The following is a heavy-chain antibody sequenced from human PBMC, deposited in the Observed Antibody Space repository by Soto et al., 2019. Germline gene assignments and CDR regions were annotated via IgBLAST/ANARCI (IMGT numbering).Heavy chain of an antibody. V-gene: IGHV3-33*01. CDR1: GFTFSSYG. CDR2: IWYDGSNK. Sequence: QVQLVESGGGVVQPGRSLRLSCAASGFTFSSYGMHWVRQAPGKGLEWVAVIWYDGSNKYYADSVKGRFTISRDNSKNTLCLQMNSLRAEDTAVYYCARDGLGIAAAWGFDYWGQGTLVTVSS. CDR3: ARDGLGIAAAWGFDY. J-gene: IGHJ4*02. D-gene: IGHD6-13*01.